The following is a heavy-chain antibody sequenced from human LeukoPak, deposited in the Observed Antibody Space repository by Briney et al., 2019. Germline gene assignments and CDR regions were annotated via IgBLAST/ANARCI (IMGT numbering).Heavy chain of an antibody. CDR1: GFTFSDYA. Sequence: GGSLRLPCAASGFTFSDYAMHWVRQAPGKGLEWVAVISKDGSDKYYPGSVRGRFTISRDNSKNTIYLQMDSLRAEDTTIYYCARDYWWNYDYWGQGTLVTVSS. CDR3: ARDYWWNYDY. J-gene: IGHJ4*02. V-gene: IGHV3-30-3*01. D-gene: IGHD1-7*01. CDR2: ISKDGSDK.